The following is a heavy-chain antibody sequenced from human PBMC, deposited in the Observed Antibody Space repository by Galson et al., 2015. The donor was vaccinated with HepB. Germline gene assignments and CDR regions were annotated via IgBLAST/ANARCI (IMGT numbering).Heavy chain of an antibody. Sequence: SVKVSCKASGGTFSSYAISWVRQAPGQGLEWMGGIIPIFGTANYAQKFQGRVTITADESTSTAYMELSSLRSEDTAVYYCARDGGDGYNQINPADYWGQGTLVTVSS. CDR1: GGTFSSYA. CDR3: ARDGGDGYNQINPADY. V-gene: IGHV1-69*13. J-gene: IGHJ4*02. CDR2: IIPIFGTA. D-gene: IGHD5-24*01.